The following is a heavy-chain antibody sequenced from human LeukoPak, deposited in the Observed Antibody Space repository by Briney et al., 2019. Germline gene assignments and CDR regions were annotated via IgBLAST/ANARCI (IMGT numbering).Heavy chain of an antibody. CDR1: GGTFSSYA. D-gene: IGHD3-22*01. CDR2: IIPIFGTA. V-gene: IGHV1-69*13. J-gene: IGHJ4*02. Sequence: GASVKVSCKTSGGTFSSYAISWVRQAPGQGLEWMGGIIPIFGTANYAQKFQGRVTITADESTSTAYMELSSLRSEDTAVYYCARESHYYDSSGYFVFCGQGTLVTVSS. CDR3: ARESHYYDSSGYFVF.